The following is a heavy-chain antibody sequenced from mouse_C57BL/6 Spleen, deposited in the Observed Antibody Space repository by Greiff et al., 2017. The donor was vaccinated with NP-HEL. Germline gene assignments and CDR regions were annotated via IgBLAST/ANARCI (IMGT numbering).Heavy chain of an antibody. CDR1: GYTFTSYT. D-gene: IGHD2-3*01. J-gene: IGHJ3*01. CDR3: ARPVYDGPFAY. CDR2: INPSSGYT. V-gene: IGHV1-4*01. Sequence: QVQLQQSGADLARPGASVKMSCKASGYTFTSYTMHWVKQRPGQGLEWIGYINPSSGYTKYNQKFKDKATLTADKSSSTAYMQLSSLTSEDSAVYYCARPVYDGPFAYWGQGTLVTVSA.